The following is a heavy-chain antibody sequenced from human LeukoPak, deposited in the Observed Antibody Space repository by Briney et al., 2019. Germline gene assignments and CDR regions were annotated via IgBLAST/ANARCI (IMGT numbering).Heavy chain of an antibody. D-gene: IGHD6-13*01. V-gene: IGHV4-59*10. CDR3: ACPSPGISGDLAFEI. Sequence: SETLSLTCAVYGGSFSGYYWGWIRQPAGRGLEWIGRFYASGNTNYNPSLKSRVTMSVDTSKNQFSLKLSSVTAADTAIYYCACPSPGISGDLAFEIWGQGTMVTVSS. CDR2: FYASGNT. J-gene: IGHJ3*02. CDR1: GGSFSGYY.